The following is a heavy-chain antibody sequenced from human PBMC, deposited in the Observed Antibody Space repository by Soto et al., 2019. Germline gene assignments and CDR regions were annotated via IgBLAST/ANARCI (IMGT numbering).Heavy chain of an antibody. CDR1: GFTFSSYA. D-gene: IGHD1-26*01. Sequence: EVPLVESGGGLVQPGGSLRLSCAASGFTFSSYAMHWVRQAPGKGLEYVSAISSNGGSTYYANSVKGSFTISRDNSQNTLYLQMGSLRAEDMAVYYCARVQSGGILDDYWGQGTLVTVAS. CDR3: ARVQSGGILDDY. CDR2: ISSNGGST. V-gene: IGHV3-64*01. J-gene: IGHJ4*02.